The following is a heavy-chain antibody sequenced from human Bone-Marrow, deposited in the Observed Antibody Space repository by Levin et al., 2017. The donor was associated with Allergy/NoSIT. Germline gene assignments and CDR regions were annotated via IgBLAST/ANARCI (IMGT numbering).Heavy chain of an antibody. CDR3: ATYTVRGVVYQYYGMDL. CDR2: ISSSGSTK. J-gene: IGHJ6*02. Sequence: GGSLRLSCGVSRVTFSNFEINWVRQAPGKGLEWISYISSSGSTKYYADSVKGRFTMSRDNAKKSVYLEMNGLRVEDTAAYYCATYTVRGVVYQYYGMDLWGQGATVTVSS. V-gene: IGHV3-48*03. CDR1: RVTFSNFE. D-gene: IGHD3-10*01.